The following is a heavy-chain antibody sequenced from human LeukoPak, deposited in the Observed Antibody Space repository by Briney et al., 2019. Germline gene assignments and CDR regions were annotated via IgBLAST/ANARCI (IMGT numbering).Heavy chain of an antibody. V-gene: IGHV4-4*02. J-gene: IGHJ4*02. D-gene: IGHD3-10*01. Sequence: SGTLSLTCAVSGGSISSSNWWSWVRQPPGKGLEWIGEIYHSGSTNYNPSLKSRVTISVDTSKNQFSLKLSSVTAADTAMYYCARGSSYYGSESGWGQGTLVTVSS. CDR1: GGSISSSNW. CDR2: IYHSGST. CDR3: ARGSSYYGSESG.